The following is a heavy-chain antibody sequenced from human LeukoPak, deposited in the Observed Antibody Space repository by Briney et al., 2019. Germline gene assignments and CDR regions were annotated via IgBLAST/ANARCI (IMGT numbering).Heavy chain of an antibody. Sequence: GASVKVSCKTSANTLTGFYLHWLRQAPGQGLEWMGRISPHTGATNYAQKFQGRVTMTRDTSISTDYMELSSLTSDDTAVYYCAGLGAHNRRGVDSWGQGTLVTVSS. V-gene: IGHV1-2*06. D-gene: IGHD4/OR15-4a*01. J-gene: IGHJ4*02. CDR2: ISPHTGAT. CDR1: ANTLTGFY. CDR3: AGLGAHNRRGVDS.